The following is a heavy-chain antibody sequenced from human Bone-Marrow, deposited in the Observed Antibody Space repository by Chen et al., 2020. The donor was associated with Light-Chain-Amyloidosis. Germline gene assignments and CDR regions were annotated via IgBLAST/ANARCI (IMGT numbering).Heavy chain of an antibody. Sequence: QVQLQESGPGLVKPSQTLSLTCSVSGGSISSGGYYWRWIRQHPGKGLEWIGYIYYPGSTYYKPSLRGRVTMSVDTSKNQFSLRVNSVTAADTAIYYCARLDYGGSTRYYYGMDVWGQGTTVTVSS. J-gene: IGHJ6*02. CDR3: ARLDYGGSTRYYYGMDV. V-gene: IGHV4-31*03. CDR1: GGSISSGGYY. D-gene: IGHD4-17*01. CDR2: IYYPGST.